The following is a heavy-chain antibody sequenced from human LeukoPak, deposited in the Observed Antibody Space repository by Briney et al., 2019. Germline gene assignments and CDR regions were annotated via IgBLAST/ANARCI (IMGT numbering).Heavy chain of an antibody. CDR1: GGSFSGYY. CDR3: ARVADQQLLALGY. D-gene: IGHD1-26*01. V-gene: IGHV4-34*01. CDR2: INHSGST. J-gene: IGHJ4*02. Sequence: SETLSLTCAVYGGSFSGYYWSWIRQPSGKGLEWIGEINHSGSTNYNPSLKSRVTISVDTSKNQFSLKLSSVTAADTAVYYCARVADQQLLALGYWGQGTLVTVSS.